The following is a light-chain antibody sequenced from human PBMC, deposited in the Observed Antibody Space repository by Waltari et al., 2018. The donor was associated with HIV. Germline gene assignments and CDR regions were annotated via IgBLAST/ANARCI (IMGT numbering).Light chain of an antibody. J-gene: IGLJ2*01. Sequence: QSALTQPASVSGSPGQSITITCTGTSDDLGGYNHVAWYQQKVDAPPQLIIAAVSHRPSGVSGRFSGSKSGNTASLTITGLRPDDEAIYFCSSYARSISVIFGGGTRLTV. CDR3: SSYARSISVI. V-gene: IGLV2-14*01. CDR1: SDDLGGYNH. CDR2: AVS.